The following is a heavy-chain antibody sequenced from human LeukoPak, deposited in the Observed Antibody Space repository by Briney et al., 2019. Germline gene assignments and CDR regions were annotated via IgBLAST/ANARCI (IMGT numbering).Heavy chain of an antibody. CDR2: HSHSGSA. Sequence: SETLSLTCTVSGASINSDTYYWGWIRQPPGKGLEWIGTHSHSGSAYYNPSLRSRVTISVDKSKNQFSLKLSSVTAADTAVYYCARSRGWLQSHPLGYWGQGTLVAVSS. D-gene: IGHD5-24*01. J-gene: IGHJ4*02. V-gene: IGHV4-39*07. CDR1: GASINSDTYY. CDR3: ARSRGWLQSHPLGY.